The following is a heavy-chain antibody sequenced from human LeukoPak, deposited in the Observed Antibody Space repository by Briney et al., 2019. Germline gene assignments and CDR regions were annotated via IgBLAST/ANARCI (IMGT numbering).Heavy chain of an antibody. V-gene: IGHV3-30*04. D-gene: IGHD6-19*01. Sequence: PGGSLRLSCAASGFTLSTYPMHWVRQAPGKGLEWVAVISYDGSNMYYADSVKGRFTISRDNYKNTLYLQMNSLRAEDTAVYYCVRGLGSSGWYYFDYWAQGTLVTVPS. CDR3: VRGLGSSGWYYFDY. CDR2: ISYDGSNM. J-gene: IGHJ4*02. CDR1: GFTLSTYP.